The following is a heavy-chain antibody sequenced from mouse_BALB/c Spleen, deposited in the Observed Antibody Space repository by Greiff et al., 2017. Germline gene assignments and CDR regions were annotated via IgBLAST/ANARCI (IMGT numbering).Heavy chain of an antibody. CDR3: AIYGNYDYFDY. Sequence: VQLKQSGPELVKPGASVKISCKASGYTFTDYNMHWVKQSHGKSLEWIGYIYPYNGGTGYNQKFKSKATLTVDNSSSTAYMELRSLTSEDSAVYYCAIYGNYDYFDYWGQGTTLTVSS. CDR2: IYPYNGGT. V-gene: IGHV1S29*02. J-gene: IGHJ2*01. CDR1: GYTFTDYN. D-gene: IGHD2-1*01.